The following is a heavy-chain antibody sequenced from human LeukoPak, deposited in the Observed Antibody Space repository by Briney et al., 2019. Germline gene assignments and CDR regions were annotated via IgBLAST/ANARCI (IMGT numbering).Heavy chain of an antibody. CDR2: IKSDGSIT. CDR3: ARGYWDFDY. J-gene: IGHJ4*02. CDR1: GFTFSSYW. Sequence: GGSLTLSCAASGFTFSSYWMHWVRQAPGKGLVWVSRIKSDGSITSYADSVKGRFTISRDNAKNTLYLQMNSLRPEDTAVYYCARGYWDFDYWGQGTPVSDSS. V-gene: IGHV3-74*01. D-gene: IGHD2-8*02.